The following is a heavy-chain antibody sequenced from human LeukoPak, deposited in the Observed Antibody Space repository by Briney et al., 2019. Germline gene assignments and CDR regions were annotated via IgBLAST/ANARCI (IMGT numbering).Heavy chain of an antibody. CDR3: ARGLYSYGHAPFDY. Sequence: GRSLRLSCAASGFTFSSYGMHWVRRAPGKGLEWVAVIWYDGSNKYYADSVKGRFTISRDNSKNTLYQQMNSLRAEDTAVYYCARGLYSYGHAPFDYWGQGTLVTVSS. CDR1: GFTFSSYG. CDR2: IWYDGSNK. D-gene: IGHD5-18*01. J-gene: IGHJ4*02. V-gene: IGHV3-33*01.